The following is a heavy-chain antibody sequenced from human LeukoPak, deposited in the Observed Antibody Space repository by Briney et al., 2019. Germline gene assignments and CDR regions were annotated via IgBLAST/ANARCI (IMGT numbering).Heavy chain of an antibody. CDR2: INHSGST. Sequence: ETLSLTCAVYGGSFSGYYWSWIRQPPGKGLEWIGEINHSGSTNYNPSLKSRVTISVDTSKNQYSLKLSSVTAADTAVYYCARGSHAFDIWGQGTMVTVSS. CDR3: ARGSHAFDI. V-gene: IGHV4-34*01. J-gene: IGHJ3*02. CDR1: GGSFSGYY.